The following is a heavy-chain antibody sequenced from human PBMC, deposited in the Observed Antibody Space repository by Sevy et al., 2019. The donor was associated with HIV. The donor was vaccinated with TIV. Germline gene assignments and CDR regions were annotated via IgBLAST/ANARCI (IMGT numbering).Heavy chain of an antibody. J-gene: IGHJ4*02. CDR1: GFTFSNAW. V-gene: IGHV3-15*01. Sequence: GGSLRLSCAASGFTFSNAWMSWVRQAPGKGLEWVGRIKSKTDGGTTDYAAPVKGGFTISREDSKNTLYLQMNGLKTEDTAVYYCTTVRIVVVVAATEFDYWGQGTLVTVSS. D-gene: IGHD2-15*01. CDR3: TTVRIVVVVAATEFDY. CDR2: IKSKTDGGTT.